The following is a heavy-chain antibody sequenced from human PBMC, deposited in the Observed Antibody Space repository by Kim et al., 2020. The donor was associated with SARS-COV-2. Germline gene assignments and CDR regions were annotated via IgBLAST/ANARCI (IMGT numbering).Heavy chain of an antibody. V-gene: IGHV3-74*01. CDR2: ISPGGNST. Sequence: GGSLRLSCVASGFTLDTYWINWVRQGPGKGLAWVSRISPGGNSTHYADSVKGRFTMSRDNAENTVILQMHSLRAEDTAVYFCARGMFTSGFDVWGQGTTVTISS. CDR1: GFTLDTYW. J-gene: IGHJ6*02. CDR3: ARGMFTSGFDV. D-gene: IGHD3-10*02.